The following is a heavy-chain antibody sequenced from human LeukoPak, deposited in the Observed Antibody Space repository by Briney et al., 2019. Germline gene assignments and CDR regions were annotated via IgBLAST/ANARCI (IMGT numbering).Heavy chain of an antibody. CDR1: GGSIRSGGYY. Sequence: SETLSLTCTVSGGSIRSGGYYWSWIRQHRGKGLEGIGYIYYSGSTYYNPSLKRRVTITVDTSKNQPSLKLSSVTAADTAVYYCSRAFGILDLYYYYGMDVWGQGTTVTVSS. CDR3: SRAFGILDLYYYYGMDV. V-gene: IGHV4-31*03. J-gene: IGHJ6*02. D-gene: IGHD1-14*01. CDR2: IYYSGST.